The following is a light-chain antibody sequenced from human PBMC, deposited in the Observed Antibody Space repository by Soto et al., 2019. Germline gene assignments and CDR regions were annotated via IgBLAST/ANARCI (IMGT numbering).Light chain of an antibody. J-gene: IGKJ1*01. CDR1: QGISNY. Sequence: DIPMTQSPSSLSASVGDRVTITCRASQGISNYLAWYQQKPGKVPKLLIYAASTLQSVVPSRFSGSGSGTDFTLTISSLQPEDVETYYCQKYNRALWTFGQGTKVELK. CDR2: AAS. CDR3: QKYNRALWT. V-gene: IGKV1-27*01.